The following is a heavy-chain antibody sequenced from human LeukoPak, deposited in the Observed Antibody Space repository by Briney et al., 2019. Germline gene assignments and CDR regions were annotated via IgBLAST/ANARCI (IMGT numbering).Heavy chain of an antibody. CDR3: VRRGSSTSFEY. D-gene: IGHD5/OR15-5a*01. V-gene: IGHV3-48*03. CDR1: GFTFRNYE. Sequence: TGGSLRLSCTASGFTFRNYEMTWVRQAPGKGLEWVSYISSSGTTMFYADSVKGRFTISRDNAQNSLYLQMNSLRADDTGVYYCVRRGSSTSFEYWGQGTQVTVSS. J-gene: IGHJ4*02. CDR2: ISSSGTTM.